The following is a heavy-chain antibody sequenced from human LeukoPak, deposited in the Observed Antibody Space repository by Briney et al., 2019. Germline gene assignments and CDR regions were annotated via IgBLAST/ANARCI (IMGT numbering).Heavy chain of an antibody. Sequence: PSETLSLTCAVYGGSFSGYYWSWIRQPPGKGLEWIGEINHSGSTNYNPSLKSRVTISVDTSKNQFSLKLSSVTAADTAVYYCARDLFGESVFDPWGQGTLVTVSS. V-gene: IGHV4-34*01. CDR1: GGSFSGYY. J-gene: IGHJ5*02. CDR3: ARDLFGESVFDP. CDR2: INHSGST. D-gene: IGHD3-10*01.